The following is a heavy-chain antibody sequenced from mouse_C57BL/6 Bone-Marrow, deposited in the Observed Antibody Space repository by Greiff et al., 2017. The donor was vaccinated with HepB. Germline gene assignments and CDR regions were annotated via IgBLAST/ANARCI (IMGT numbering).Heavy chain of an antibody. CDR2: IDPSDSYT. CDR3: ARPYYGNYTDC. D-gene: IGHD2-10*01. V-gene: IGHV1-59*01. J-gene: IGHJ2*01. CDR1: GYTFTSYW. Sequence: QVQLQQPGAELVRPGTSVKLSCKASGYTFTSYWMHWVKQRPGQGLEWIGVIDPSDSYTNYNQKFKGKATLTVDTSSSTAYMQLSSLTSEDSAVYYYARPYYGNYTDCWGQGTTLTVSS.